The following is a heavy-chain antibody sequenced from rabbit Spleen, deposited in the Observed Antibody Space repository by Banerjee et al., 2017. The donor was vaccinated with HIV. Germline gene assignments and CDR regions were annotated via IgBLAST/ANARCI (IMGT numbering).Heavy chain of an antibody. V-gene: IGHV1S7*01. Sequence: QLEESGGRLVQPGGSLTLSCKAYGFTISNYWMNWVRQAPGKELEWIGLIYTITETTYYANWVNGRFTISSDNAQTTVDLQMNSLTAADTATYFCAREDVGVSVSLWGPGSLVTVS. D-gene: IGHD5-1*01. CDR2: IYTITETT. CDR3: AREDVGVSVSL. J-gene: IGHJ4*01. CDR1: GFTISNYW.